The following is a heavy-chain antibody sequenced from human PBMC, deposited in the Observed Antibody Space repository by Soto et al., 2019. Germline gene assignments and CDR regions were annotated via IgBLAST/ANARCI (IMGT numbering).Heavy chain of an antibody. CDR3: ARFNSGNYYEAFDI. D-gene: IGHD1-26*01. J-gene: IGHJ3*02. CDR2: IYNSGST. CDR1: VGPIAISNG. V-gene: IGHV4-4*02. Sequence: QVQLQESGPGLVKPSGTRSPTCAASVGPIAISNGGGGFPQPPGKGREWMGEIYNSGSTNYTPSLKSRVTISVDKSKNQFSLKLSSVTAADTAVYYCARFNSGNYYEAFDIWGQGTMVTVSS.